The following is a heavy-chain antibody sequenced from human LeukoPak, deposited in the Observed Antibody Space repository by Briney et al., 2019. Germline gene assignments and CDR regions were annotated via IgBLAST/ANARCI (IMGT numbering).Heavy chain of an antibody. D-gene: IGHD6-19*01. CDR1: GFTFSSYA. CDR3: ARGEGIAVSSFDY. V-gene: IGHV3-23*01. Sequence: GGSLRLSCAASGFTFSSYAMSWVRQAPGKGLEWVSGISGSGGSTYYADSVKGRFTISRDNSKNTLSLQMNSLRAEDTALYYCARGEGIAVSSFDYWGQGTLVTVSS. J-gene: IGHJ4*02. CDR2: ISGSGGST.